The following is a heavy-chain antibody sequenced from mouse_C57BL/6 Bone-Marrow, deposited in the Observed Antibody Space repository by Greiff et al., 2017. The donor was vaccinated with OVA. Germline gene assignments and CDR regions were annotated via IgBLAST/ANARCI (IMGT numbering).Heavy chain of an antibody. D-gene: IGHD2-1*01. CDR3: ARSDYYGNYVFDY. J-gene: IGHJ2*01. Sequence: DVKLQESGPVLVKPGASVKMSCKASGYTFTDYYMNWVKQSHGKSLEWIGVINPYNGGTSYNQKFKGKATLTVDKSSSTAYMELNSLTSEDSAVYYCARSDYYGNYVFDYWGQGTTLTVSS. CDR1: GYTFTDYY. CDR2: INPYNGGT. V-gene: IGHV1-19*01.